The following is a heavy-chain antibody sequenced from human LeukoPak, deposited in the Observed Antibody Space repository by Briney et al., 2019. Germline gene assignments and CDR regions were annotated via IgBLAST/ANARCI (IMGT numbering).Heavy chain of an antibody. V-gene: IGHV3-74*01. J-gene: IGHJ4*02. CDR2: INSDGTTT. CDR1: GFSFSNSW. Sequence: PGGSLRLSCAASGFSFSNSWMHWVRQAPGKGLVWVSRINSDGTTTYYADSVKDRFTISRDNAKNTLFLQMNSLRPEDTALYYCASDLANFWTGYPHYWGQGTLVTVSS. D-gene: IGHD3/OR15-3a*01. CDR3: ASDLANFWTGYPHY.